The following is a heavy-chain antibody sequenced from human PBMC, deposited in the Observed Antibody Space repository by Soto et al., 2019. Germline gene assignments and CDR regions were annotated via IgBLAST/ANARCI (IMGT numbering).Heavy chain of an antibody. J-gene: IGHJ6*02. Sequence: QVQLGQSGAEVKKPGASVKVSCKASGYTFTSYDINWVRQATGQGLEWMGWMNPNRGNTGYAQKFQGRVTMTRNTSISTAYMELSSLISEDTAVYYCARAREYYYGMDVWGQGTTVTVSS. CDR2: MNPNRGNT. CDR1: GYTFTSYD. V-gene: IGHV1-8*01. CDR3: ARAREYYYGMDV.